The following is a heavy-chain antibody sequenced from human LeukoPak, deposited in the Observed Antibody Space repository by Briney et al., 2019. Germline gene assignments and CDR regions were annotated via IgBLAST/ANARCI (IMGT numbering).Heavy chain of an antibody. CDR1: GGTFSSYA. V-gene: IGHV1-69*13. D-gene: IGHD4-11*01. J-gene: IGHJ6*02. CDR2: IIPIFGTA. Sequence: SVTVSCTASGGTFSSYAISWVRQAPGQGLQWMGGIIPIFGTANYAQKFQGRVTITADDSTSTAYMELSSLRSEDTAVYYCARMTRSMTTMSYYYGMDVWGQGTTVTVSS. CDR3: ARMTRSMTTMSYYYGMDV.